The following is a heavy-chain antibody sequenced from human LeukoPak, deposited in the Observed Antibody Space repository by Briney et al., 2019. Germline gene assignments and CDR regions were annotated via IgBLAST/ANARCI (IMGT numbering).Heavy chain of an antibody. D-gene: IGHD2-21*02. CDR1: GFTFSSYG. CDR3: AKDRLAYCSGDCSSFQH. J-gene: IGHJ1*01. CDR2: IRYDGSNK. V-gene: IGHV3-30*02. Sequence: GGSWRLSCAASGFTFSSYGMHWFRQAPGKGLEWVAFIRYDGSNKYYADSVKGRFTISRDNSKNTLYLQMNSLRAEDTAVYYCAKDRLAYCSGDCSSFQHWGQGTLVTVSS.